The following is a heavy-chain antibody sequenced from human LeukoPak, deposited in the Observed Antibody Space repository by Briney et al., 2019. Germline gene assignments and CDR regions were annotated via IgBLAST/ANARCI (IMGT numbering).Heavy chain of an antibody. V-gene: IGHV4-39*01. CDR3: ARHPRSGYSYGFDAFDI. D-gene: IGHD5-18*01. J-gene: IGHJ3*02. Sequence: PSETLSLTCTVSGGSISSSSYYWGWIRQPPGKGLEWIGTIYYSGNAYYNPSLKSRVTISVDTSKNQFSLKLSSVTAADTTVYYCARHPRSGYSYGFDAFDIWGQGTMVTVSS. CDR2: IYYSGNA. CDR1: GGSISSSSYY.